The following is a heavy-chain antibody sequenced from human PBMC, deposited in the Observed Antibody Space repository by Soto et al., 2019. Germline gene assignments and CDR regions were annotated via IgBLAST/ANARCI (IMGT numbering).Heavy chain of an antibody. Sequence: QVQLLQSGAEVKKPGSSVKVSCKASGGPFSSYAISWLRQAPGQGLEWMGGIIPIFGTANYAQKFQGRVTITADESTSTAYMELSSLRSEDRAVYYGASRSSLRSGSPFDYWGQGTLVTVSS. CDR2: IIPIFGTA. V-gene: IGHV1-69*01. CDR1: GGPFSSYA. CDR3: ASRSSLRSGSPFDY. J-gene: IGHJ4*02. D-gene: IGHD3-10*01.